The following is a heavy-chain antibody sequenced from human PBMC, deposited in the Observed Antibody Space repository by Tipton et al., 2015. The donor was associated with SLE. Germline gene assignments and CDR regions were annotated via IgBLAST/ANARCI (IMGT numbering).Heavy chain of an antibody. CDR1: GFTFSSYS. J-gene: IGHJ4*02. V-gene: IGHV3-21*03. CDR3: ARDRRDRLFDY. Sequence: SLRLSCAASGFTFSSYSMNWVRQPPGRGLEWVSSINILSNYIYYADSVQGRFTISRDNAKNALYLQMNSLRAEDTAVYYCARDRRDRLFDYWGQGTLVTVSS. CDR2: INILSNYI. D-gene: IGHD5-24*01.